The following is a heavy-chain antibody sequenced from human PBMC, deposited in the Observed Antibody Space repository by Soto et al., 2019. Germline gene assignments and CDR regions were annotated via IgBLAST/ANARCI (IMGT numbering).Heavy chain of an antibody. D-gene: IGHD6-13*01. V-gene: IGHV4-59*01. CDR2: IYYSGST. CDR1: GGSISSYY. CDR3: ARAGDSSSWYHFDY. J-gene: IGHJ4*02. Sequence: SETLSLTCTVSGGSISSYYWSWIRQPPGKGLEWIGYIYYSGSTNYNPSLKSRVTISVDTSKNQFSLKLSSVTAADTAVYYCARAGDSSSWYHFDYWGQGTLVTVSS.